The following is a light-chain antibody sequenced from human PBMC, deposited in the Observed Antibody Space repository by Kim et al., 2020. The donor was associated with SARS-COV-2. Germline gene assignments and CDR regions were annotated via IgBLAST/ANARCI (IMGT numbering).Light chain of an antibody. CDR2: QDS. V-gene: IGLV3-1*01. CDR1: RLGNKY. J-gene: IGLJ3*02. CDR3: QAWDSSTAV. Sequence: SMSPRQTASITFSGDRLGNKYSCWYQQKPGQSPVLVIYQDSKRPSGIPERFSGSNSGNTATLTISGTQAMDEADYYCQAWDSSTAVFGGGTQLTVL.